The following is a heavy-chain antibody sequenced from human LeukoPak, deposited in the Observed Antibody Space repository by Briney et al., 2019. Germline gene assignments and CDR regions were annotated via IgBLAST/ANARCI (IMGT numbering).Heavy chain of an antibody. V-gene: IGHV3-23*01. CDR2: MSGRGVSS. Sequence: GGSLRLSCAASGFTFTNYAMSWVRQAPGKGLEWVSGMSGRGVSSYYADSVKGRFTISSDNSKNTLYLQMNSLRAEDTAIYYCAKDCNGGNCYIDYWGQGTLVTVAS. D-gene: IGHD2-15*01. J-gene: IGHJ4*02. CDR1: GFTFTNYA. CDR3: AKDCNGGNCYIDY.